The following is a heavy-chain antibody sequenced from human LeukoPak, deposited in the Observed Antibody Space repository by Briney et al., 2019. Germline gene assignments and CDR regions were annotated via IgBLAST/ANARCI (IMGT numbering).Heavy chain of an antibody. D-gene: IGHD6-19*01. J-gene: IGHJ5*02. V-gene: IGHV1-18*01. CDR1: GYTFTSYG. CDR3: ARVGVGYSDGWYAGYWFGP. CDR2: ISPYNGNA. Sequence: ASVKDSCKASGYTFTSYGISWVRQAPGQGLEWMGWISPYNGNADYAQKFQGRVTMTTDTSTSTAYMELRSLRSDDTAVYYCARVGVGYSDGWYAGYWFGPWGQGTPVTVSS.